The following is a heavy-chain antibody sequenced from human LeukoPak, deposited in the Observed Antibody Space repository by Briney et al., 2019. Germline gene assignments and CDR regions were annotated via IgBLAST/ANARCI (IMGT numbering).Heavy chain of an antibody. CDR1: GFTFSSYG. Sequence: GGSLRLSCAASGFTFSSYGMHWVRQAPGKGLEWVAVISYDGSNKYCADSVKGRFTISRDNSKNTLYLQMNSLRAEDTAVYYCAKDADYYGSGSYSYGMDVWGQGTTVTVSS. J-gene: IGHJ6*02. V-gene: IGHV3-30*18. CDR2: ISYDGSNK. CDR3: AKDADYYGSGSYSYGMDV. D-gene: IGHD3-10*01.